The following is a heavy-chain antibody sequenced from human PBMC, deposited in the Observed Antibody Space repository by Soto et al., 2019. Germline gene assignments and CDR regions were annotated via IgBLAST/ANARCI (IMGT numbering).Heavy chain of an antibody. D-gene: IGHD4-17*01. CDR1: GYTFTSYN. V-gene: IGHV1-46*01. Sequence: QVQLMQSGAEVKKPGASVKVSCKASGYTFTSYNVHWLRQAPGQGLEWMGRIYASGGSTTCAKNFQGRLNVTRETSTSTVYMELSSLRSDATAVYYCFRGGFRDYGNEGRYGGQGTLVTVSS. CDR3: FRGGFRDYGNEGRY. J-gene: IGHJ4*02. CDR2: IYASGGST.